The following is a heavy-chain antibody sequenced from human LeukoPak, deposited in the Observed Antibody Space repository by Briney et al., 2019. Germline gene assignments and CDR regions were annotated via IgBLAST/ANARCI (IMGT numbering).Heavy chain of an antibody. CDR2: IYYSGST. J-gene: IGHJ4*02. Sequence: SETLSLTCTVSGGSISSSSYYWGWIRQPPGRGLEWIGNIYYSGSTYYNPSLKSRVTISGDTPKNQISLQLSSVTAADTAVYYCARYDSGEFDYWGQGTLVIVSS. V-gene: IGHV4-39*01. CDR3: ARYDSGEFDY. D-gene: IGHD3-10*01. CDR1: GGSISSSSYY.